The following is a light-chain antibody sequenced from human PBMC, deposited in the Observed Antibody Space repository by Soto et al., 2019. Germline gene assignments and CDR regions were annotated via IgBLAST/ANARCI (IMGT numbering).Light chain of an antibody. CDR3: QHENS. Sequence: DIQMTQSPSTLSASVGDRVTITCRASQTVSSWLAWYQQKPGKAPKVLIYKTSTLGSGVPSRFSGSGFGPEFTLTISSLQPDDFATYYYQHENSFGQGTKLEIK. CDR1: QTVSSW. V-gene: IGKV1-5*03. J-gene: IGKJ2*01. CDR2: KTS.